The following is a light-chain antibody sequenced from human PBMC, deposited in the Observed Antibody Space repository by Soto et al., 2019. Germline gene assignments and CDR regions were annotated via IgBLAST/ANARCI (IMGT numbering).Light chain of an antibody. Sequence: ETVLTQSPGTLSLSPGERATLSCRASQRVTSNYLAWYQQKPGQAPRLLIFGASIRDTGIPDRFSGSGSGTDFTLTISRLEPEDFAVYYCHQYGSSPGTFGQGTKVDNK. J-gene: IGKJ1*01. CDR3: HQYGSSPGT. CDR1: QRVTSNY. CDR2: GAS. V-gene: IGKV3-20*01.